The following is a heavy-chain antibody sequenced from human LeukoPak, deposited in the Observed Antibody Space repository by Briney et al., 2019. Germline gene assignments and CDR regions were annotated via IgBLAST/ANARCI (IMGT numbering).Heavy chain of an antibody. D-gene: IGHD3-22*01. J-gene: IGHJ4*02. CDR2: IDPSDSYT. CDR1: GYSFSSYW. Sequence: GESLKISCKGSGYSFSSYWISWVRQMPRKGLEWMGRIDPSDSYTNYSPSFQGHVTISADKSINTAYLQWSSLKASDTAMYYCARHYYDSSGGLDSWGQGTLVTVSS. V-gene: IGHV5-10-1*01. CDR3: ARHYYDSSGGLDS.